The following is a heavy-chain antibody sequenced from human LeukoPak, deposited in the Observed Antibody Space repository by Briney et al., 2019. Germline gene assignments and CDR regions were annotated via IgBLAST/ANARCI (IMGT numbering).Heavy chain of an antibody. CDR2: INPNSGGT. CDR3: ARDRLIVVPAAMVNWFDP. D-gene: IGHD2-2*01. V-gene: IGHV1-2*02. CDR1: GYTFTGYY. Sequence: ASVKVSCKASGYTFTGYYMHWVRQAPGQGLEWMGWINPNSGGTNYAQKFRGRVTMTRDTSISTAFMELSRLRSDDTAVYYCARDRLIVVPAAMVNWFDPWGQGTLVTVSS. J-gene: IGHJ5*02.